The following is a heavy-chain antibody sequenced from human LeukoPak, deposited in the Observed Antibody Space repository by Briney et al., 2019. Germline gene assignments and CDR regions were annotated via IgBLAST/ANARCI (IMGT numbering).Heavy chain of an antibody. D-gene: IGHD3-10*01. Sequence: PGGSLRLSCAASGFTFSSYAMSWVRQAPGKGLEWVSAISGSGGSTYYADSVKGRFTISRDNSKNTLYLQMNSLRAEDTAVYYCAKGEITMVRGARTFDPWGQGTLVTVSS. J-gene: IGHJ5*02. CDR1: GFTFSSYA. V-gene: IGHV3-23*01. CDR2: ISGSGGST. CDR3: AKGEITMVRGARTFDP.